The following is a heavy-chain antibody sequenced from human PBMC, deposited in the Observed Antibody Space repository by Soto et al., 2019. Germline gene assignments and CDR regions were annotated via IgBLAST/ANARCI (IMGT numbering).Heavy chain of an antibody. CDR2: INHSGST. CDR3: ARGRGGYCSGGSCLRYYYMDV. D-gene: IGHD2-15*01. CDR1: GGSFSGYY. J-gene: IGHJ6*03. V-gene: IGHV4-34*01. Sequence: SETLSLTCAVYGGSFSGYYWSWIRQPPGKGLEWIGEINHSGSTNYNPSLKSRVTISVDTSKNQFSLKLSSVTAADTAVYYCARGRGGYCSGGSCLRYYYMDVWGKGTKVTVSS.